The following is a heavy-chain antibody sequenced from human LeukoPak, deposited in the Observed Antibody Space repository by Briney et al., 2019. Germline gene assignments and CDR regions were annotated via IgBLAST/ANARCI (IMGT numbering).Heavy chain of an antibody. D-gene: IGHD2-2*01. Sequence: GSLRLSCAASGFTFSDYYMSWIRQAPGKGLEWVSYISSSGSTVYYADSVKGRFTISRDNAKNSLYLQMNSLRAEDTAVYYCAKDRAPAAGDDAFDIWGQGTMVTVSS. CDR1: GFTFSDYY. CDR3: AKDRAPAAGDDAFDI. V-gene: IGHV3-11*04. CDR2: ISSSGSTV. J-gene: IGHJ3*02.